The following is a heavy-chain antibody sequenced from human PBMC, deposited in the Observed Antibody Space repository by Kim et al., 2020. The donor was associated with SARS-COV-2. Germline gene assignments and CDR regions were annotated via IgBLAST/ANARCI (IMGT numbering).Heavy chain of an antibody. CDR2: INPSGGST. J-gene: IGHJ6*02. Sequence: ASVKVSCKASGYTFTSYYMHWVRQAPGQGLEWMGIINPSGGSTSYAQKFQGRVTMTRDTSTSTVYMELSSLRSEDTAVYYCARGDFEYPFGSGSYGHYGMDVWGQGTTVTVSS. V-gene: IGHV1-46*01. CDR3: ARGDFEYPFGSGSYGHYGMDV. CDR1: GYTFTSYY. D-gene: IGHD3-10*01.